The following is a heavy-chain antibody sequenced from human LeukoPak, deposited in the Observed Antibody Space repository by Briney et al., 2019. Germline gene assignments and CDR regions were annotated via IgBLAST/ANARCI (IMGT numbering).Heavy chain of an antibody. J-gene: IGHJ5*02. CDR2: IYSGGST. D-gene: IGHD2-15*01. Sequence: PGGSLRLSCAASGFTVSSNYMSWVRQAPGKGLEWVSVIYSGGSTYYADSVKGRFTISRDNSKNTLYLQMNSLRAEDTAVYYCAKPGQEGYCSGGSCPNWFDPWGQGTLVTVSS. V-gene: IGHV3-66*04. CDR1: GFTVSSNY. CDR3: AKPGQEGYCSGGSCPNWFDP.